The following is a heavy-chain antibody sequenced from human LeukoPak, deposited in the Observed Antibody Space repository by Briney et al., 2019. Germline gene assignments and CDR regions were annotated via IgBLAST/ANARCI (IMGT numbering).Heavy chain of an antibody. J-gene: IGHJ4*02. CDR1: GFTFSSYW. CDR2: IKQDGSEK. D-gene: IGHD3-22*01. V-gene: IGHV3-7*01. Sequence: GGSLRLSCAASGFTFSSYWMSWVRQAPGKRLEWVANIKQDGSEKYYVDSVKGRFTISRDNAKNTLYLQMNSLRAEDTAVYYCARSEYYYDSSGYYYFDYWGQGTLVTVSS. CDR3: ARSEYYYDSSGYYYFDY.